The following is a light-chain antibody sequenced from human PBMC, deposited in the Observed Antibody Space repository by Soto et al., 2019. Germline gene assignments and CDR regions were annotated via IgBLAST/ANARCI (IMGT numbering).Light chain of an antibody. CDR2: GAS. V-gene: IGKV3-20*01. J-gene: IGKJ1*01. Sequence: EIVLTQSPGTLSLSPGERATLSCRASQSVSSSYLAWYQQKPGQAPRLLIYGASSRATGIPDRFSGSGSGTDFTLTISRLEPEDFAVYYCQQFGGSSRTFGQGTK. CDR3: QQFGGSSRT. CDR1: QSVSSSY.